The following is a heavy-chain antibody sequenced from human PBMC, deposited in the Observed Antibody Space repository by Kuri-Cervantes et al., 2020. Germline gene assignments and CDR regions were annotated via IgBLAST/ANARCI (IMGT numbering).Heavy chain of an antibody. CDR1: GFTFSSYD. Sequence: GGSLRLSCAASGFTFSSYDMHWVRQATGKGLEWVSAIGTAGDTYYPGSVKGRFTISRENAKNSLYLQMNSLRAGDTAVYYCARDPCGGDCYSGDAFDIWGQGTMVTVSS. D-gene: IGHD2-21*02. V-gene: IGHV3-13*01. CDR2: IGTAGDT. CDR3: ARDPCGGDCYSGDAFDI. J-gene: IGHJ3*02.